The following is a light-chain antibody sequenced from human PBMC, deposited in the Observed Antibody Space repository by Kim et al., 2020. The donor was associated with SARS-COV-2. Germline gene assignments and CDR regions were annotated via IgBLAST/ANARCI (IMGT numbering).Light chain of an antibody. J-gene: IGKJ1*01. V-gene: IGKV1-27*01. Sequence: GDRVTITCRTRQFISHYLAWYQQKPGKVPQLLIYDASTLQPGVPSRFSGTASGTEFTLTINSLQPEDVATYYCQKYDGAPWTFGQGTKVDIK. CDR2: DAS. CDR1: QFISHY. CDR3: QKYDGAPWT.